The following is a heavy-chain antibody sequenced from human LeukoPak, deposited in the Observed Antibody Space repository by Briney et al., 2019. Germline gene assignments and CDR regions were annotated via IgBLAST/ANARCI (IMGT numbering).Heavy chain of an antibody. CDR2: IYYSGST. J-gene: IGHJ3*02. V-gene: IGHV4-59*01. D-gene: IGHD3-22*01. CDR3: ARVRGYDSSGYGAFDI. Sequence: SETLSLTCTVSGGSISSYYWSWIRQPPGKGLEWIGYIYYSGSTNYNPSLKSRVTISVDTSKNQFSLKLSSVPAADTAVYYCARVRGYDSSGYGAFDIWGQGTMVTVSS. CDR1: GGSISSYY.